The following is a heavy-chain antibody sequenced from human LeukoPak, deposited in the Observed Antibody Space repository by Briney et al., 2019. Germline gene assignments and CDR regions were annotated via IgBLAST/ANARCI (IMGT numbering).Heavy chain of an antibody. Sequence: SQTLSLTCAISGDSVSSNSAAWNWIRQSPSRGLEWLGRTYYRSKWYNDYAVSVKSRITINPDTSKNQFSLQLNSVTPEDTAVYYCARVGWVSSWLFGAFDIWGQGTMVTVSS. J-gene: IGHJ3*02. D-gene: IGHD6-13*01. V-gene: IGHV6-1*01. CDR3: ARVGWVSSWLFGAFDI. CDR1: GDSVSSNSAA. CDR2: TYYRSKWYN.